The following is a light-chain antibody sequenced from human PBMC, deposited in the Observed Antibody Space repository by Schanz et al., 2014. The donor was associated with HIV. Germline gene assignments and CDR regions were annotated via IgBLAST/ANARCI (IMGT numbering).Light chain of an antibody. J-gene: IGLJ2*01. Sequence: QSALTQPPSASGSPGQSVTISCTGTSSDVGHFNYVSWYQHQPGKAPKLLIYDVTHRPSGVSNRFSGSKSGNTASLTISGLQAEDEADYYCSSYTSSSIVVFGGGTKLTVL. CDR2: DVT. CDR3: SSYTSSSIVV. V-gene: IGLV2-14*03. CDR1: SSDVGHFNY.